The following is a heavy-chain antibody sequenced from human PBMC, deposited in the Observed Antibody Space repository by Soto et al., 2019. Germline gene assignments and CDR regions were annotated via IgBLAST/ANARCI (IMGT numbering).Heavy chain of an antibody. D-gene: IGHD6-6*01. V-gene: IGHV4-59*12. Sequence: SETLSLTCTVSGGSISSYYWSWIRQPPGKGLEWIGYIYYSGSTNYNPSLKSRVTISVDTSKNQFSLKLSSVTAADTAVYYCAREYSSSSGYNWFDPGGQGTLVTVSS. CDR2: IYYSGST. CDR1: GGSISSYY. CDR3: AREYSSSSGYNWFDP. J-gene: IGHJ5*02.